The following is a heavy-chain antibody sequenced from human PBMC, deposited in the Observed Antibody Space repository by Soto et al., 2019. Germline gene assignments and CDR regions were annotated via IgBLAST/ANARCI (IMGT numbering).Heavy chain of an antibody. V-gene: IGHV1-18*01. CDR2: ISADNGNT. CDR3: ARVYYDSSGFYHEDH. Sequence: QVKLVQSGAEVKKPGASVMVSCQASGYSFNNYLISWVRQAPGQGPEWVRWISADNGNTNYGQKFLGRVTMTTDTSTSTAYMDLRSLRSDDTAVYYCARVYYDSSGFYHEDHWGQGTLVTVSS. J-gene: IGHJ1*01. D-gene: IGHD3-22*01. CDR1: GYSFNNYL.